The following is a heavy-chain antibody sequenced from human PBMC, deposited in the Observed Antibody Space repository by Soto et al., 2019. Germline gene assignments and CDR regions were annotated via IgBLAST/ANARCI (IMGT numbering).Heavy chain of an antibody. V-gene: IGHV5-10-1*01. CDR3: ARQIYYSDTGPNFQYYLDY. J-gene: IGHJ4*02. Sequence: GESLKISWKGSGYSFAGYWITWVRQKPGKGLEWMGRIDPSDSQTYYSPSFRGHVTISVTKSITTVFLQWSSLRASDTAMYYCARQIYYSDTGPNFQYYLDYWCQGIPVTVSS. D-gene: IGHD3-22*01. CDR2: IDPSDSQT. CDR1: GYSFAGYW.